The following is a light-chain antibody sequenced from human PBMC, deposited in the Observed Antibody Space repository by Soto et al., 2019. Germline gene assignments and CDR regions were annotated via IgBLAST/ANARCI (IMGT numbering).Light chain of an antibody. CDR2: GNS. J-gene: IGLJ2*01. CDR1: SSNIGAGYD. Sequence: QAVLTQPPSVSGAPGQRVTFSCTGSSSNIGAGYDVHWYQQLPGTAPKLLIYGNSNRPSGVPDRFSASKSGTSASLAITGLQAEDEADYCCQSYDSSLSSWVFGGGTKVTVL. V-gene: IGLV1-40*01. CDR3: QSYDSSLSSWV.